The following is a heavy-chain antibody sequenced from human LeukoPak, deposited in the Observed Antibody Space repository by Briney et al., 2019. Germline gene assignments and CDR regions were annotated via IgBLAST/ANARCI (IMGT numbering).Heavy chain of an antibody. CDR1: SGSISSSSYY. Sequence: SETLSLTCTVSSGSISSSSYYWGCIRQPPGKGLEWIGSIYYSGSTYYNPSLKSRVTISVDTSKKHFSLKVTSVTAADTAVYYCARGAAASYYYYMDVWGKGTTVTVSS. V-gene: IGHV4-39*07. J-gene: IGHJ6*03. D-gene: IGHD6-13*01. CDR3: ARGAAASYYYYMDV. CDR2: IYYSGST.